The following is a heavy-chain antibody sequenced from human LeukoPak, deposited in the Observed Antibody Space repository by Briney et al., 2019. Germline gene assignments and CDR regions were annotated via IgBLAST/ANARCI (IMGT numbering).Heavy chain of an antibody. CDR1: GFTFSSYS. V-gene: IGHV3-48*01. J-gene: IGHJ5*02. Sequence: GGSLRLSYAASGFTFSSYSFNWVRQAPGKGLEWVSYISGSSSTIYYADSVKGRFTISRDNAKNSLYLQMNSLRAEDTAVYYCARAGYCSGGSCIRSFDPWGQGTLVTVSS. D-gene: IGHD2-15*01. CDR3: ARAGYCSGGSCIRSFDP. CDR2: ISGSSSTI.